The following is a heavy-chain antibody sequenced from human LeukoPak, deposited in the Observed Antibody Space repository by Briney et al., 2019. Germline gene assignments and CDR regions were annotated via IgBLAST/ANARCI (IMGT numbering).Heavy chain of an antibody. J-gene: IGHJ6*03. CDR2: ISSSSSYI. Sequence: PGGSLRLSCAASGFTFSSYSMNWVRQAPRKGLEWVSSISSSSSYIYYADSVKGRFTISRDNAKSSLYLQMNSLRAEDTAVYYCARGPSESAFDSSGYYYSIYYYYYMDVWGKGTTVTVSS. CDR1: GFTFSSYS. CDR3: ARGPSESAFDSSGYYYSIYYYYYMDV. D-gene: IGHD3-22*01. V-gene: IGHV3-21*01.